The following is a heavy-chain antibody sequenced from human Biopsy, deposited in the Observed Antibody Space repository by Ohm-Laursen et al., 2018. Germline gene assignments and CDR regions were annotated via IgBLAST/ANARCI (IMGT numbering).Heavy chain of an antibody. CDR1: GASMTGYF. J-gene: IGHJ3*01. Sequence: SDTLSLTCTVSGASMTGYFWTWARQPAGKGLEWIGHIYTIGDTTYNPSLESRVTMSLDTSENQFSLEMTSLTAADTAVYFCAREDEGLLRALDLWGQGTMVTVSS. V-gene: IGHV4-4*07. CDR2: IYTIGDT. D-gene: IGHD3-3*01. CDR3: AREDEGLLRALDL.